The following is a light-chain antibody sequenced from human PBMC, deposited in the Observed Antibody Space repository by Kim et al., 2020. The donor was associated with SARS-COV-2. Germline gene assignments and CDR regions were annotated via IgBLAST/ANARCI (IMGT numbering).Light chain of an antibody. V-gene: IGLV1-47*01. CDR3: AAWDDSLSGVV. Sequence: GQRVTITCYGSSANIGSNYVYWYQELPGTAPTLLIYRNNQRPSGVPDRFSGSKSGTSASLAISGLRSGDEADYYCAAWDDSLSGVVFGGGTQLTVL. CDR1: SANIGSNY. J-gene: IGLJ2*01. CDR2: RNN.